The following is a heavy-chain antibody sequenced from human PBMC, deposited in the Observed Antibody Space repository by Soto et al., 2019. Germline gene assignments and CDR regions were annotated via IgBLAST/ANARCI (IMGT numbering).Heavy chain of an antibody. CDR1: GFTFSSYA. Sequence: LRLSCAASGFTFSSYAMSWVRQAPGKGLEWVSAISGSGGSTYYADSVKGRFTISRDNSKNTLYLQMNSLRAEDTAVYYCAKDLRYDSSGYYYGMDVWGQGTTVTVSS. D-gene: IGHD3-22*01. V-gene: IGHV3-23*01. CDR2: ISGSGGST. CDR3: AKDLRYDSSGYYYGMDV. J-gene: IGHJ6*02.